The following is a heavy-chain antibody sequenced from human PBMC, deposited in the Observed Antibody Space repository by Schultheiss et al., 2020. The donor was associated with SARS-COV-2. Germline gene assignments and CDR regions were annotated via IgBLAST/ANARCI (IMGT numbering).Heavy chain of an antibody. CDR3: TRNSTSSGWFDP. J-gene: IGHJ5*02. Sequence: GGSLRLSCVTSGFSFSGSGIYWVRQASGKGLEWVGRIRSKARNYATTYAASVKGSFIISRDESRNTSYLQMNSLKIEDTAVYYCTRNSTSSGWFDPWGQGTLVTVSS. CDR1: GFSFSGSG. V-gene: IGHV3-73*01. CDR2: IRSKARNYAT. D-gene: IGHD5-18*01.